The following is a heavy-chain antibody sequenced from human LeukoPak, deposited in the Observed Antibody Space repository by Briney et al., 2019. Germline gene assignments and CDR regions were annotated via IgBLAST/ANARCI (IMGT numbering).Heavy chain of an antibody. CDR1: GFTFSSYA. J-gene: IGHJ4*02. D-gene: IGHD6-13*01. CDR2: ISYDGSNK. V-gene: IGHV3-30-3*01. Sequence: PGRSLRLSCAASGFTFSSYAMHWVRQAPGKGLEWVAVISYDGSNKYYPDSVKGRFTISRDNSKNALYLQMDSLRAEDTAVYYCAKDQLGTWYVDYWGQGTLVTVSS. CDR3: AKDQLGTWYVDY.